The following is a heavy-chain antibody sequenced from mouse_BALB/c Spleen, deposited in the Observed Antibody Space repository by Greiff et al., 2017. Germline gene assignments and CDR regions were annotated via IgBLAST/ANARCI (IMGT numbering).Heavy chain of an antibody. V-gene: IGHV1-4*01. J-gene: IGHJ4*01. Sequence: LMESGAELARPGASVKMSCKASGYTFTSYTMHWVKQRPGQGLEWIGYINPSSGYTNYNQKFKDKATLTADKSSSTAYMQLSSLTSEDSAVYYCARRATVVATPPMDYWGQGTSVTVSS. CDR1: GYTFTSYT. CDR3: ARRATVVATPPMDY. D-gene: IGHD1-1*01. CDR2: INPSSGYT.